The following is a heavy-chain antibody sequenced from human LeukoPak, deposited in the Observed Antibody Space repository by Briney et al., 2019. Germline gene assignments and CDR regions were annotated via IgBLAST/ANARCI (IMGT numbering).Heavy chain of an antibody. Sequence: GGSLRLSCAASGFTFNTYGMHWVRQAPGKGLEWVAMIWSDGSSKYYADSVKGRFTISRHTSKKTLYLQMNSLRAEDTAVYYCAREVMAKRRAFDIWGQGTVVTVSS. J-gene: IGHJ3*02. V-gene: IGHV3-33*08. CDR3: AREVMAKRRAFDI. D-gene: IGHD2-8*01. CDR1: GFTFNTYG. CDR2: IWSDGSSK.